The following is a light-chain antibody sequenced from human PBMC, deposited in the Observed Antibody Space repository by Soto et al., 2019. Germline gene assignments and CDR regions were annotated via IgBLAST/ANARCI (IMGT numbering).Light chain of an antibody. J-gene: IGKJ1*01. CDR3: QQYNSYSGT. V-gene: IGKV1-5*01. Sequence: DIQMTQSPSTLSASVGDRVTITCRASQSISSWLAWYQQKPGKAPKLLIYDAYSLESGVTSRFSGSGSGTEFTLTVSSLQTDDFATYYCQQYNSYSGTFGQGTKVEIK. CDR2: DAY. CDR1: QSISSW.